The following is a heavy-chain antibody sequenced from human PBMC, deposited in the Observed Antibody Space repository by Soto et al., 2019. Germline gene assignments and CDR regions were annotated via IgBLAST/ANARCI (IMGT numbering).Heavy chain of an antibody. CDR2: IYYSGST. V-gene: IGHV4-39*01. CDR1: GGSISGSSYY. CDR3: ASSRRDYDILTGYYSQGFDY. D-gene: IGHD3-9*01. J-gene: IGHJ4*02. Sequence: SETLSLTCTVSGGSISGSSYYWGWIRQPPGKGLEWIGSIYYSGSTYYNPSLKSRVTISVDTSKNQFSLKLSSVTAADTAVYYCASSRRDYDILTGYYSQGFDYWGQGTLVTVSS.